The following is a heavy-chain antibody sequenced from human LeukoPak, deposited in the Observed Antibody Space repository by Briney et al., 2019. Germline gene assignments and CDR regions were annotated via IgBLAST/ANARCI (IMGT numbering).Heavy chain of an antibody. D-gene: IGHD3-3*01. V-gene: IGHV4-59*01. CDR1: GGSISSYY. Sequence: SETLSLTCTVSGGSISSYYWSWIRQPPGKGLKGIGYFYYSGSTNYNPSLKSRVTISVDTSKNQFSLKLSSVTAADTAVYYCARQVPELRFLEWLPYYMDVWGKGTTVTVSS. CDR2: FYYSGST. J-gene: IGHJ6*03. CDR3: ARQVPELRFLEWLPYYMDV.